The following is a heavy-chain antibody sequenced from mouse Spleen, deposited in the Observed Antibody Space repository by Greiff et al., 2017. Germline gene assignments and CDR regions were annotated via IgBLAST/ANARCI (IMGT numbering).Heavy chain of an antibody. J-gene: IGHJ4*01. V-gene: IGHV1-55*01. CDR3: ASRGGYDGAMDY. D-gene: IGHD2-2*01. CDR2: IYPGSGST. Sequence: QVQLQQPGAELVKPGASVKMSCKASGYTFTSYWITWVKQRPGQGLEWIGDIYPGSGSTNYNEKFKSKATLTVDTSSSTAYMQLSSLTSEDSAVYYCASRGGYDGAMDYWGQGTSVTVSS. CDR1: GYTFTSYW.